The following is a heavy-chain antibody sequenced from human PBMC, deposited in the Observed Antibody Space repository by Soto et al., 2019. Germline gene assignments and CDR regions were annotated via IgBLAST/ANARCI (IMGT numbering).Heavy chain of an antibody. CDR3: AKDKVSGYSSAFDY. J-gene: IGHJ4*02. D-gene: IGHD5-18*01. V-gene: IGHV3-9*01. Sequence: GGSLRLSCAASGFTFDDYAMHWVRQAPGKGLEWVSGISWNSGSIGYADSVKGRFTISRDNAKNSLYLQMNSLRAEDTALYYCAKDKVSGYSSAFDYWGQGTLVTVSS. CDR1: GFTFDDYA. CDR2: ISWNSGSI.